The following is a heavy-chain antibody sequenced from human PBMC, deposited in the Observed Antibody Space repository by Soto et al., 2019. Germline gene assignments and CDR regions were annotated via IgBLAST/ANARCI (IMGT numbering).Heavy chain of an antibody. J-gene: IGHJ6*02. CDR3: ARGQYCGGICSYYGMDV. D-gene: IGHD2-21*02. CDR1: GGTFSSYT. Sequence: QVQLVQSGAEVKKPGSSVKVSCKASGGTFSSYTISWVRQAPGQGLEWMGRIIPILGIANYAQKFQGRVTITADKPTSTDYMERSSLRSEDTAVYYCARGQYCGGICSYYGMDVWGQGTTVTVSS. V-gene: IGHV1-69*02. CDR2: IIPILGIA.